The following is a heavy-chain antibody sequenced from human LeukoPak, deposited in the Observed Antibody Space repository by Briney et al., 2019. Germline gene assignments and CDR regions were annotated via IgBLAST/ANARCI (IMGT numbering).Heavy chain of an antibody. J-gene: IGHJ3*02. V-gene: IGHV1-2*02. D-gene: IGHD1-14*01. CDR2: INSNNGGT. CDR3: ARYENSRKAFDI. Sequence: ASVKVSCKASGYTFTDYYVHWVRQAPGQGLEWMGWINSNNGGTKYAQKFQGRVTMTRDTSISTAYMELSRPISDDTAVYYCARYENSRKAFDIWGQGTMVTVSA. CDR1: GYTFTDYY.